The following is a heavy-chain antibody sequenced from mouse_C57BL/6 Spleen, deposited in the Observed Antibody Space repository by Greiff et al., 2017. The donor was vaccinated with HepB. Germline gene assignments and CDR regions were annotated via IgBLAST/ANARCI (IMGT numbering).Heavy chain of an antibody. CDR3: ARNGGYEAFDY. CDR2: INPGSGGT. D-gene: IGHD2-2*01. V-gene: IGHV1-54*01. Sequence: VQLQQSGAELVRPGTSVKVSCKASGYAFTNYLIEWVKQRPGQGLEWIGVINPGSGGTNYNEKFKGKATLTADKSSSTAYMQLSSLTSEDSAVYFCARNGGYEAFDYWGQGTTLTVSS. J-gene: IGHJ2*01. CDR1: GYAFTNYL.